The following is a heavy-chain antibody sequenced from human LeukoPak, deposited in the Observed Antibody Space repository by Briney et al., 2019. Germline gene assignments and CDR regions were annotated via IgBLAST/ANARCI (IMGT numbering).Heavy chain of an antibody. CDR1: GFTFSSYA. V-gene: IGHV3-23*01. Sequence: GGSLRLSCGASGFTFSSYAMSWVRQAPGKGLEWVSAISGSGGTTYYADSVKGRLTISRDNSKNTLYLQMNSLRAEDTAVYYCAKGGSGWYGYYFDYWGQGTLVTVSS. CDR3: AKGGSGWYGYYFDY. CDR2: ISGSGGTT. J-gene: IGHJ4*02. D-gene: IGHD6-19*01.